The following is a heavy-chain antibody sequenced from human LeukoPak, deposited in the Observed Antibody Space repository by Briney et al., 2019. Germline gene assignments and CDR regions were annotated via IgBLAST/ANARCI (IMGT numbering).Heavy chain of an antibody. V-gene: IGHV1-18*01. Sequence: ASVKASCKTSAYTFTRYGISWVRQAPGQALEWMGWISCYNGNTHYAQSYQGRLTMTTDTSTSTAYMELRSLRSDDTAVYYCARDPSNTSGYNAWFDYWGQGTLVTVSS. CDR3: ARDPSNTSGYNAWFDY. CDR1: AYTFTRYG. D-gene: IGHD3-22*01. J-gene: IGHJ5*01. CDR2: ISCYNGNT.